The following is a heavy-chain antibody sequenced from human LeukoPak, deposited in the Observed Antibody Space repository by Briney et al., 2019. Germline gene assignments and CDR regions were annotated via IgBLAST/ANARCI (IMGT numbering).Heavy chain of an antibody. V-gene: IGHV4-59*11. CDR2: IYCSGST. J-gene: IGHJ4*02. D-gene: IGHD5-24*01. CDR1: GGSISSHY. CDR3: ARERGYNSDY. Sequence: SETLSLTCTVSGGSISSHYWSWIRQPPGKGLEWIGYIYCSGSTNYNPSLKSRVTISVDTSKNQFSLKLSSVTAADTAVYYCARERGYNSDYWGQGTLVTVSS.